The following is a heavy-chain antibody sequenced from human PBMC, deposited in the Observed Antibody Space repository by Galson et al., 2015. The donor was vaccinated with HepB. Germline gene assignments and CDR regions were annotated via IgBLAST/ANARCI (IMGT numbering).Heavy chain of an antibody. CDR1: GDTFSNYD. CDR2: FIPISGTR. D-gene: IGHD6-19*01. CDR3: ARGRTVTGMEYFDS. V-gene: IGHV1-69*06. J-gene: IGHJ4*02. Sequence: SVKVSCKASGDTFSNYDITWVRQAPGQRLEWMGGFIPISGTRNYRQNFQGRVTITADKSTSTVYMELTGLRSEDTAVYYCARGRTVTGMEYFDSWGQGTLVTVSS.